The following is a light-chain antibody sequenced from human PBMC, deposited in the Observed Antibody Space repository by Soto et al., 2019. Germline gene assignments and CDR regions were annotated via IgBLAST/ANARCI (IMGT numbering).Light chain of an antibody. CDR1: SSNIGAGYD. CDR2: GNS. CDR3: QSYASSLDVV. J-gene: IGLJ2*01. Sequence: QSVLTQPPSVSGAPGQRVTISRTGSSSNIGAGYDVHWYQQLPGTAPKLLIYGNSNRPSGVPDRFSGSKSGTSASLAITGLQAEDEAEYYCQSYASSLDVVFGGGTKLTVL. V-gene: IGLV1-40*01.